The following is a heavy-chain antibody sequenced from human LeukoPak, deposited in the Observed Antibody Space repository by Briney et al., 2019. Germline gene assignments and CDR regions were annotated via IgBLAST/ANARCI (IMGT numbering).Heavy chain of an antibody. CDR3: ARTVTTRNGY. CDR1: GYTFTYYY. V-gene: IGHV1-2*02. D-gene: IGHD4-17*01. Sequence: ASVKVSFKASGYTFTYYYIHWVRQAPGQGLEWMGWINPSSGGTNYAQKFQGRVTMTRDTSISTAYMEVSSLRSDDAAVYYCARTVTTRNGYWGQGTLVTVSS. J-gene: IGHJ4*02. CDR2: INPSSGGT.